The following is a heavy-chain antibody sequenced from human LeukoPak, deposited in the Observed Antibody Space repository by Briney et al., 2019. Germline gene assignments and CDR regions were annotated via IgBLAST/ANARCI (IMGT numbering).Heavy chain of an antibody. V-gene: IGHV1-18*01. J-gene: IGHJ4*02. Sequence: ASVKVSCKASGYTFTSYAMNWVRQAPGQGLEWMGWISAYNGNTNYAQKLQGRVTMTTDTSTSTAYMELRSLRSDDTAVYYCARARGELRYFDGAGDYWGQGTLVTVSS. CDR3: ARARGELRYFDGAGDY. D-gene: IGHD3-9*01. CDR2: ISAYNGNT. CDR1: GYTFTSYA.